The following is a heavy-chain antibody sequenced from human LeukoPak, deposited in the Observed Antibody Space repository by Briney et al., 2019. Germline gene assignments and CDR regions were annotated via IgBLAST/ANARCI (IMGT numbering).Heavy chain of an antibody. Sequence: GGSLRLSCAASGFTLSRYWMSWVRQAPGKGLEWVANIKHDGSEKYYVDSVKGRFTISRDNAKNSLYLQMNSLRAEDTAVYYCARDSGSGFDPWGRGTLVTVSS. CDR3: ARDSGSGFDP. D-gene: IGHD3-10*01. J-gene: IGHJ5*02. CDR1: GFTLSRYW. V-gene: IGHV3-7*01. CDR2: IKHDGSEK.